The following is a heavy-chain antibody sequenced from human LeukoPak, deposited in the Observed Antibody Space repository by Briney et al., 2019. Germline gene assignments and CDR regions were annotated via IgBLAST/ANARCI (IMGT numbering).Heavy chain of an antibody. D-gene: IGHD6-25*01. J-gene: IGHJ4*02. CDR3: TRVRLSADDY. V-gene: IGHV3-48*02. Sequence: GGSLRLSCAASGFTFSTYNMNWVRQAPGKGLEWVSYITSSSTGIYYADSVKGRFTISRDNAKNSLYLQMNGLRDEDTAVYYCTRVRLSADDYWGQGTLVTVSS. CDR1: GFTFSTYN. CDR2: ITSSSTGI.